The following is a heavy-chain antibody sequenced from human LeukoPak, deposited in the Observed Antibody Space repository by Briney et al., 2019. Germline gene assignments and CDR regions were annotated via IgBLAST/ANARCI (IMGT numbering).Heavy chain of an antibody. CDR3: ARGRSTYYDILTGYYLADAFDI. CDR1: GFTFSSYS. Sequence: GGSLRLSCAASGFTFSSYSMNWVRQAPGKGLEWVSSISSSSSYIYYADSVKGRFTISRDNAKNSLYLQMNSLRAEDTAVYYCARGRSTYYDILTGYYLADAFDIWGQGTMVTVSS. V-gene: IGHV3-21*01. CDR2: ISSSSSYI. J-gene: IGHJ3*02. D-gene: IGHD3-9*01.